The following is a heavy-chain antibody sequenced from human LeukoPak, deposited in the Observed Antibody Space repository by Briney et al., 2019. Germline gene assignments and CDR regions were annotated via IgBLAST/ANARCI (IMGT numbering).Heavy chain of an antibody. CDR2: INYSGNT. Sequence: SETLSLTCTVSGGSISNYYWSWIRQPPGKGLEYIGYINYSGNTNYNSSLKSRVTISVDTSKNQFSLKLSSVTAADTAVYYCARQWLAQFDYWGQGTLVTVSS. J-gene: IGHJ4*02. D-gene: IGHD6-19*01. CDR1: GGSISNYY. V-gene: IGHV4-59*01. CDR3: ARQWLAQFDY.